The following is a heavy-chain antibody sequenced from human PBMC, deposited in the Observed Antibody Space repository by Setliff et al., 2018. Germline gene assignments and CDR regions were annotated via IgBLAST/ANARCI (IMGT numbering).Heavy chain of an antibody. Sequence: ASVKVSCKASGYTFTSYDINWVRQATGQGLEWMGWMNPNSGNTGYAQKFQGWVTMTRDTSISTAYMELSRLRSDDTAVYYCANSAYLRELDYWGPGTLVTVSS. V-gene: IGHV1-8*02. CDR2: MNPNSGNT. CDR1: GYTFTSYD. D-gene: IGHD1-26*01. CDR3: ANSAYLRELDY. J-gene: IGHJ4*02.